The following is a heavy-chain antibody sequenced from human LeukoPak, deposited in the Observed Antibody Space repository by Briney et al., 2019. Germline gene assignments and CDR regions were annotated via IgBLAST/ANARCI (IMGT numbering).Heavy chain of an antibody. CDR3: ARGIPRYYVYATLDYFDY. CDR1: GGSFSGYY. J-gene: IGHJ4*02. CDR2: INHSGST. V-gene: IGHV4-34*01. D-gene: IGHD2-8*01. Sequence: SETLSLTCAVYGGSFSGYYWSWIRQPPGKGLEWSGEINHSGSTNYNPSLKSRVTISVDTSKNQFSLKLSSVTAADTAVYYCARGIPRYYVYATLDYFDYWGQGTLLTVSS.